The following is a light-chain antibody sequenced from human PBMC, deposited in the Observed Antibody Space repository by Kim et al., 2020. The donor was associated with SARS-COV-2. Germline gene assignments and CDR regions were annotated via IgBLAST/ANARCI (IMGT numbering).Light chain of an antibody. V-gene: IGKV1-27*01. Sequence: DIQMAQSPSSLSASVGDRVTITCRASQGIRNYLAWYQQKPGRVPRLLIYAASTLQPGVPARFSGSGFGSDFTLTITGLQAKDVATYYCQKYNIVPLTFGGGTKVDIK. CDR2: AAS. CDR3: QKYNIVPLT. CDR1: QGIRNY. J-gene: IGKJ4*01.